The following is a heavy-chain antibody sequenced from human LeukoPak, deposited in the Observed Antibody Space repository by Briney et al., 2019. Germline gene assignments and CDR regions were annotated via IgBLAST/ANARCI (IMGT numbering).Heavy chain of an antibody. CDR2: IYTSGST. CDR1: GGSISSYY. Sequence: SETLSLTCTVSGGSISSYYWSWIRQPAGKGLGWIGRIYTSGSTNYNPSLKSRVTMSVDTSKNQFSLKLSSVTAADTAVYYCARDFRLYGDYYYFDYWGQGTLVTVSS. J-gene: IGHJ4*02. CDR3: ARDFRLYGDYYYFDY. V-gene: IGHV4-4*07. D-gene: IGHD4-17*01.